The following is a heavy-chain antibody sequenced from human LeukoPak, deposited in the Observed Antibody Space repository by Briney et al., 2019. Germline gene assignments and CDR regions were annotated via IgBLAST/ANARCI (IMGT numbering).Heavy chain of an antibody. D-gene: IGHD6-13*01. J-gene: IGHJ4*02. CDR3: ARSGGYGSSWSL. CDR2: IYYTGST. CDR1: GASISSYY. V-gene: IGHV4-59*01. Sequence: SETPSLTCTVSGASISSYYWSWIRQPPGKGLEWIGYIYYTGSTNYNPSLKSRVTISVDTSKNQFSLKLSSVAAADTAVYYCARSGGYGSSWSLWGLGALVTVST.